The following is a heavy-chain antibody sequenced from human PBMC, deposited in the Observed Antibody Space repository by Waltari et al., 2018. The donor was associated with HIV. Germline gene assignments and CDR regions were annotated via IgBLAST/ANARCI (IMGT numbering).Heavy chain of an antibody. D-gene: IGHD1-26*01. Sequence: QVQLVQPGAEVRKPGASVKVSCKASGYTFTTYDINWVRKATGHGPEWVGWVNPKNGNTGCGQKFQCRVNMTSNSSVNIAYMELNNLTSEDTAVYYGASAKGAMTGDYHDYRDVWGGGTTVIVSS. CDR1: GYTFTTYD. CDR3: ASAKGAMTGDYHDYRDV. V-gene: IGHV1-8*01. J-gene: IGHJ6*03. CDR2: VNPKNGNT.